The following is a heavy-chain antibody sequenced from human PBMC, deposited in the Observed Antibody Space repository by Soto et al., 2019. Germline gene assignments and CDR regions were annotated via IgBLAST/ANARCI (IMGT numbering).Heavy chain of an antibody. Sequence: GGSLRLSCVASGFTVSSNYMSWVRQAPGKGLEWVSVICSDGRTYYADSVKGRFIISRDNSKNTLYLQMNSLRPEDTAVYYCVKVSTFYDILTGYYSTNFFDPWGQGTLVTVSS. CDR2: ICSDGRT. J-gene: IGHJ5*02. D-gene: IGHD3-9*01. CDR1: GFTVSSNY. CDR3: VKVSTFYDILTGYYSTNFFDP. V-gene: IGHV3-53*05.